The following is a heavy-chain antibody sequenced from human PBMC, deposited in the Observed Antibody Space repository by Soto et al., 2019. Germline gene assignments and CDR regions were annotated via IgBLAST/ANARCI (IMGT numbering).Heavy chain of an antibody. CDR2: ISSSSSTI. V-gene: IGHV3-48*02. J-gene: IGHJ4*02. D-gene: IGHD5-12*01. CDR1: GFTFSSYS. Sequence: EVQLVESGGGLVQPGGSLRLSCGASGFTFSSYSMNWVRQAPGKGLEWISYISSSSSTIFYADSVKGRFTISGDNDKNSLYLQMNNLRDEDTAVYFCAREGRYSGSDYFDYWGQGTLVTVSS. CDR3: AREGRYSGSDYFDY.